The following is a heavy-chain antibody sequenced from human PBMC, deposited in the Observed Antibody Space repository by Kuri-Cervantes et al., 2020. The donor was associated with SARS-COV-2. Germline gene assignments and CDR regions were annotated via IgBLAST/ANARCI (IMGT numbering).Heavy chain of an antibody. Sequence: SCAASGFTFSSYAMSWVRQAPGKGLEWVSAISGSGGSTYYADSVKGRFTISRDNSKNTLYLQMNSLRAEDTAVYYCAKASLVGYYYYMDVWGKGTTVTVSS. CDR3: AKASLVGYYYYMDV. CDR1: GFTFSSYA. D-gene: IGHD1-26*01. V-gene: IGHV3-23*01. J-gene: IGHJ6*03. CDR2: ISGSGGST.